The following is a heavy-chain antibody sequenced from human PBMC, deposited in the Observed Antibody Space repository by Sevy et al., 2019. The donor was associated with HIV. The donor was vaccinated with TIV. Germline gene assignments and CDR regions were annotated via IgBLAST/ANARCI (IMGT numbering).Heavy chain of an antibody. CDR2: IKEVGSEI. V-gene: IGHV3-7*01. Sequence: GGSLSLPCAASGFPFSNSWLTWVRQPPGRGLGWVANIKEVGSEIYYVDSVKGRFTISRDNAKNSLYLQMNSLRAEDTAVYYCLVSFDYWGQGTLVTVSS. CDR3: LVSFDY. J-gene: IGHJ4*02. CDR1: GFPFSNSW. D-gene: IGHD3-10*01.